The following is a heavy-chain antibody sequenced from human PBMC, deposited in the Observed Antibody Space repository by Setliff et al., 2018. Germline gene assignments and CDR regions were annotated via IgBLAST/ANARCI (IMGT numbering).Heavy chain of an antibody. J-gene: IGHJ6*03. CDR2: TIPIFGST. CDR3: ARLSHILTGYLNYYYYMDV. V-gene: IGHV1-69*05. D-gene: IGHD3-9*01. CDR1: GGTFSSYG. Sequence: SVKVSCKASGGTFSSYGISWVRQAPGQGLEWMGGTIPIFGSTNYAQKFQGRVTIITDESTSTAYMELSSLTSADTAVYYCARLSHILTGYLNYYYYMDVWGKGTTVTVSS.